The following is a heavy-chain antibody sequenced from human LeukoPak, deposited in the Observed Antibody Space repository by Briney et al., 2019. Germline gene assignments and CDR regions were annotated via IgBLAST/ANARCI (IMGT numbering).Heavy chain of an antibody. D-gene: IGHD3-10*01. Sequence: ASVKVSCKASGYTFTGYYMHWVRQAPGQGLEWMGWINPNSGGTNYAQKFQGRVTMTRGTSISTAYMELSRLRSDDTAVYYCARDGSYGSGSDAFDIWGQGTMVTVSS. CDR2: INPNSGGT. CDR3: ARDGSYGSGSDAFDI. V-gene: IGHV1-2*02. J-gene: IGHJ3*02. CDR1: GYTFTGYY.